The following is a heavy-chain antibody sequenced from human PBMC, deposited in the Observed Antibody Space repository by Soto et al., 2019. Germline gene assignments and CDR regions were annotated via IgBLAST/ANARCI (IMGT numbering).Heavy chain of an antibody. V-gene: IGHV3-33*01. Sequence: GGSLRLSCAASGFTFSSYGMHWVRQAPGKGLEGVAVIWYDGSNKYYADSVKGRFTISRDNSKNTLYLQMNSLRAEDTAVYYCARDGKEDGGWFAHYYYGMDVWGQGTTVTVSS. CDR3: ARDGKEDGGWFAHYYYGMDV. D-gene: IGHD2-8*01. CDR1: GFTFSSYG. CDR2: IWYDGSNK. J-gene: IGHJ6*02.